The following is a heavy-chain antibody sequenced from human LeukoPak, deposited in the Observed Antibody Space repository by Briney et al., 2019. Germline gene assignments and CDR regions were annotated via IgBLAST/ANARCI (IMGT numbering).Heavy chain of an antibody. Sequence: GESLKISSKGSGYSFTSYCNGWVRQMPGKGLEWMGIIYPCESDTRYSPSFQGPVTISADKSISPAYLQWSSLKASDTAMYYCARHYYYGSGSYFSWFDPWGQGTLVTVSS. V-gene: IGHV5-51*01. CDR3: ARHYYYGSGSYFSWFDP. CDR1: GYSFTSYC. CDR2: IYPCESDT. J-gene: IGHJ5*02. D-gene: IGHD3-10*01.